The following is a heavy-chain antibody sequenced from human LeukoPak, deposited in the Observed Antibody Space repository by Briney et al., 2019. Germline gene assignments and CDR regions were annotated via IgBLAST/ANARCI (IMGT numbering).Heavy chain of an antibody. D-gene: IGHD3-3*01. CDR2: ISHSGST. CDR3: ARRGITIFGATRAHRNWFDP. Sequence: SETLSLTCAVYGGSFSGYYWSWIRQPPGKGLEWIGEISHSGSTNYNPSLKSRVTISVDTSKNQFSLKLSSVTAADTAVYYCARRGITIFGATRAHRNWFDPWGQETLVTVSS. V-gene: IGHV4-34*01. CDR1: GGSFSGYY. J-gene: IGHJ5*02.